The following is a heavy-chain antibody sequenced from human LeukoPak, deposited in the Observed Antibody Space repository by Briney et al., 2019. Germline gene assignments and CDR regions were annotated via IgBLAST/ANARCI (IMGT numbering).Heavy chain of an antibody. CDR3: AREFSYYDSSGYYYAYFQH. CDR1: GFTVSSNY. D-gene: IGHD3-22*01. J-gene: IGHJ1*01. Sequence: GGSLRLSCAASGFTVSSNYMSWVRQAPGKGLEWVSVIYSGGSTYYADSVKGRFTISRDNSKNTLYLQMNSLRAEDTAVYYCAREFSYYDSSGYYYAYFQHWGQGTLVTVSS. V-gene: IGHV3-66*01. CDR2: IYSGGST.